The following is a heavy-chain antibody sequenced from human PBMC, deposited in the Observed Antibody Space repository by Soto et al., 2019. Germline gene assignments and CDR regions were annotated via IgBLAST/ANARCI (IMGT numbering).Heavy chain of an antibody. CDR3: ARHKWWSCYFFDY. V-gene: IGHV4-39*01. Sequence: QLQLQESGPGVVKPSETLSLTCTVSGGSTSSGDSYWGWIRQSPGKGLEWIGSTYDNESTFYNPSLASRVTISVDTAKNQFSLKLSSVTAADTAVYYCARHKWWSCYFFDYWGQGALVTVSS. D-gene: IGHD2-15*01. CDR2: TYDNEST. CDR1: GGSTSSGDSY. J-gene: IGHJ4*02.